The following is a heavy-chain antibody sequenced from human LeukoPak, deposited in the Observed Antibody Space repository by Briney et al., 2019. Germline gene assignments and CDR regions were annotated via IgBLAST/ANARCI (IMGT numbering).Heavy chain of an antibody. J-gene: IGHJ5*02. CDR3: AGHTVTRVS. CDR2: IYYSGST. Sequence: SETLSLTCIVSGGSISSSSYYWGWIRQPPGKGLEWIGSIYYSGSTYYNPSLKSRVTISVDTSQNQFSLKVSSVTAADTAVYYCAGHTVTRVSWGQGTLVTVSS. CDR1: GGSISSSSYY. D-gene: IGHD4-17*01. V-gene: IGHV4-39*01.